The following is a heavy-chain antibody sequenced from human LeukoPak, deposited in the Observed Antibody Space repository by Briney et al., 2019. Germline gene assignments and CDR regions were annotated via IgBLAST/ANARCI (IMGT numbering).Heavy chain of an antibody. V-gene: IGHV4-59*01. CDR3: ARDGGSGWTGFDY. D-gene: IGHD6-25*01. J-gene: IGHJ4*02. CDR1: GGSFSSYY. CDR2: IYYIDNT. Sequence: PSETLSLTCTDSGGSFSSYYWSWIRQPPGKGLEWIGYIYYIDNTNYHPSLRSRVTISVDTSRNQFSLKLNSVTAADTAVYYCARDGGSGWTGFDYWGQGSLVTVSS.